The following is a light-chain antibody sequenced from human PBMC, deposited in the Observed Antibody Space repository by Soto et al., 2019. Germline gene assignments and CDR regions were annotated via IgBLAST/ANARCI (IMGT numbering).Light chain of an antibody. CDR2: DVS. CDR1: SSDVGAYNY. J-gene: IGLJ2*01. CDR3: CSYTTSSTVV. V-gene: IGLV2-14*01. Sequence: QSALTQPASVSGSPGQSITISCTGTSSDVGAYNYVSWYQQYPGKAPKVMIYDVSNRPSGVSNRFSGSKSGNTASLTISGLQAEDEADYFCCSYTTSSTVVFGGGTKVTVL.